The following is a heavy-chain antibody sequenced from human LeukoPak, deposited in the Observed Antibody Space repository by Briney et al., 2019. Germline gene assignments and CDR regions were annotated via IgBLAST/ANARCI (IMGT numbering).Heavy chain of an antibody. Sequence: VASVKVSCKASGYTFTGYYMHWVRQAPGQGLEWMGWINPNSGGTNYAQKFQGRVTMTRDTSISTAYMELRSLRSDDTAVYYCAREHYGGNGYYFDYWGQGTLVTVSS. J-gene: IGHJ4*02. D-gene: IGHD4-23*01. V-gene: IGHV1-2*02. CDR2: INPNSGGT. CDR3: AREHYGGNGYYFDY. CDR1: GYTFTGYY.